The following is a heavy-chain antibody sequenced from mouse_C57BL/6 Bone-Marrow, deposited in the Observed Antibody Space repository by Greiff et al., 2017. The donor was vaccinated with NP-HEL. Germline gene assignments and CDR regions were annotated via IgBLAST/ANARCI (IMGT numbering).Heavy chain of an antibody. CDR3: VRATGYDYDEYGFDY. Sequence: VHVKQSVAELVRPGASVKLSCTASGFNIKNTYMHWVKQRPEQGLEWIGRIDPANGNTKYAPKFQGKATITADTSSNTAYLQLSSLTSEDTAIYYCVRATGYDYDEYGFDYWGQGTTLTVSS. CDR1: GFNIKNTY. J-gene: IGHJ2*01. V-gene: IGHV14-3*01. D-gene: IGHD2-4*01. CDR2: IDPANGNT.